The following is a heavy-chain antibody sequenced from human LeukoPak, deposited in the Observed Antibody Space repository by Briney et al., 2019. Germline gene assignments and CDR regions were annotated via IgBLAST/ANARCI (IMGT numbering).Heavy chain of an antibody. Sequence: SETLSLTCTVSGGSISSYYWSWIRQPPGKGLEWIGYIYYSENTNYNPSLKSRVTISVGTSKNQFSLKLNSVTAADTAVYYCARGGYCSGGSCYGGRVDYWGQGTLVTVSS. D-gene: IGHD2-15*01. CDR2: IYYSENT. CDR3: ARGGYCSGGSCYGGRVDY. J-gene: IGHJ4*02. V-gene: IGHV4-59*01. CDR1: GGSISSYY.